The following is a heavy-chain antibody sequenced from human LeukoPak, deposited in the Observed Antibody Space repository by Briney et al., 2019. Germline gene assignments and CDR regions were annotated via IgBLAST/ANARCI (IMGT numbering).Heavy chain of an antibody. CDR1: GFTFSSYT. D-gene: IGHD6-19*01. CDR2: IWYDGSNK. J-gene: IGHJ4*02. CDR3: ARAVAVETSFDY. V-gene: IGHV3-33*08. Sequence: GSLRLSCAASGFTFSSYTLHWVRQAPGMGLEWVAVIWYDGSNKYYADSVKGRFTISRDNSKNTLYLQMNSLRAEDTAVYYCARAVAVETSFDYWGQGTLVTVSS.